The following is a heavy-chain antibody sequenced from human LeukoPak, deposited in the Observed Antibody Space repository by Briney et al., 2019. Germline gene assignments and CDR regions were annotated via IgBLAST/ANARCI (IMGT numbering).Heavy chain of an antibody. CDR2: VSNDGTNK. CDR1: GFTFRSYA. J-gene: IGHJ4*02. CDR3: ARDPGAFPYFFDS. D-gene: IGHD4/OR15-4a*01. Sequence: PGGSLRLSCAASGFTFRSYAMHWVRQAPGKGLEWVAVVSNDGTNKYYADSVRGRFTISRDNSKNTLYLQMNSLRVEDTAVYFCARDPGAFPYFFDSWGQGTLVTVSS. V-gene: IGHV3-30-3*01.